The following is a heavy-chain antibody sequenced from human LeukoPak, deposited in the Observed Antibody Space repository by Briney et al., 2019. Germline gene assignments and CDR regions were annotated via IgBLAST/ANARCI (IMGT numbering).Heavy chain of an antibody. V-gene: IGHV1-2*02. CDR1: GYTFSGYY. D-gene: IGHD2-15*01. CDR2: INPNGGGT. J-gene: IGHJ5*02. Sequence: ASVRVSCKASGYTFSGYYMFWVRQAPGQGLEWMGWINPNGGGTNYAQKFQGRVTMSRDTSISTAHMELSRLTSDDTAVYYCARWVGYSNWFDPWGQGTLVTVSS. CDR3: ARWVGYSNWFDP.